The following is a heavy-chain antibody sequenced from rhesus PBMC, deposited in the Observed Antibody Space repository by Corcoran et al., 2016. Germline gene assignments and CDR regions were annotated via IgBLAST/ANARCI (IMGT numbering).Heavy chain of an antibody. CDR2: IFWNDSK. V-gene: IGHV2-95*01. CDR1: GFSISTTGTG. CDR3: ARVPSGDY. J-gene: IGHJ4*01. Sequence: VTLKESGPALVKPTQTLTLTCTFSGFSISTTGTGVGWIRQPPEKALEWLASIFWNDSKYYSTSLKGRLPISKDTSQNQVVLTMTNMDPVDTATYYCARVPSGDYWGQGVLVTVSS.